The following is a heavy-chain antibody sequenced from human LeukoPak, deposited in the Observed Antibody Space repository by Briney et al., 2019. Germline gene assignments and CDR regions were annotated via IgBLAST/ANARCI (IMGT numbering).Heavy chain of an antibody. CDR1: GFTVSSNY. J-gene: IGHJ5*02. CDR2: ISGSGGST. Sequence: GGSLRLSCAASGFTVSSNYMSWVRQAPGKGLEWVSAISGSGGSTYYADSVKGRFTISRDNSKNTLYLQMNSLRAEDTAVYYCAKEGYSSSWYSLYNWFDPWGQGTLVTVSS. CDR3: AKEGYSSSWYSLYNWFDP. D-gene: IGHD6-13*01. V-gene: IGHV3-23*01.